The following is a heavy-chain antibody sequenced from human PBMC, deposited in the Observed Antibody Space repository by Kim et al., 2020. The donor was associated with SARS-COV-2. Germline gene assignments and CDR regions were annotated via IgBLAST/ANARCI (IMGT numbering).Heavy chain of an antibody. CDR1: GGSFSGYY. V-gene: IGHV4-34*01. D-gene: IGHD4-17*01. CDR2: INHSGST. J-gene: IGHJ4*02. CDR3: AGCSYGDYSFDY. Sequence: SETLSLTCAVYGGSFSGYYWSWIRQPPGKGLEWIGEINHSGSTNYNPSLKSRVTISADTSKNQFSLKLSSVTAADTAVYYCAGCSYGDYSFDYWGQGTLVTVSS.